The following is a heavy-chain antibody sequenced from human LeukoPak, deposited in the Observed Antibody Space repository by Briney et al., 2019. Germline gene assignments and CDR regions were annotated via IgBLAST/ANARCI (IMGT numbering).Heavy chain of an antibody. V-gene: IGHV1-18*01. J-gene: IGHJ4*02. D-gene: IGHD5-12*01. CDR1: GYTFTSYA. CDR3: ARTGLGYSGYDRPFDY. Sequence: ASVKVSCKASGYTFTSYAISWVRQAPGQGLEWMGWISAYNGNTNYAQKLQDRVTMTTDTSTSTAYMELRSLRSDDTAVYYCARTGLGYSGYDRPFDYWGQGTLVTASS. CDR2: ISAYNGNT.